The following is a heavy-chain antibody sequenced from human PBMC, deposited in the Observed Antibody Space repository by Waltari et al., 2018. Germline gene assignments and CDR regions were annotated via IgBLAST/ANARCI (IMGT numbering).Heavy chain of an antibody. V-gene: IGHV3-21*01. CDR2: ISSSSSYI. Sequence: EVQLVESGGGLVKPGGSLRLSCAASGFTFSSYSMNWVRQAPGKGLEWVSSISSSSSYIYYADSVKGRFTISRDNAKNSLYLQMNSLRAEDTAVYYCARVGYSSSSTYAFDIWGQGTMVTVSS. CDR1: GFTFSSYS. CDR3: ARVGYSSSSTYAFDI. J-gene: IGHJ3*02. D-gene: IGHD6-6*01.